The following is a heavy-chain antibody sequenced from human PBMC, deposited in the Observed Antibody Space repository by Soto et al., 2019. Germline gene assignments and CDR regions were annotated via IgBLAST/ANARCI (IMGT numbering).Heavy chain of an antibody. J-gene: IGHJ6*02. CDR2: INPNSGGT. CDR3: GRDMTAINGYFYGTDG. D-gene: IGHD2-21*02. Sequence: NDSGCTFTGHYMHWVRQAPGRVIDCIGWINPNSGGTNYAQNFQGWVTRTRDTSLSTPYMELSRLRSDETAVYDCGRDMTAINGYFYGTDGRGQRTTGTISS. V-gene: IGHV1-2*04. CDR1: GCTFTGHY.